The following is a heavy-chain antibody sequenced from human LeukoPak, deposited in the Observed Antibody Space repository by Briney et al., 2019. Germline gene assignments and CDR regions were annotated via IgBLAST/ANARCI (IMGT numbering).Heavy chain of an antibody. CDR1: GFTFSSYA. V-gene: IGHV3-23*01. D-gene: IGHD6-6*01. Sequence: GGSLRLSCAASGFTFSSYAMSWVRQAPGKGLERVSGISGSGGSIFYADSVKGRFTISRDNSKNTVSLQMNSLRAEDTAVYYCASSIAALMGGNDAFDVWGEGTMVTVSS. CDR3: ASSIAALMGGNDAFDV. CDR2: ISGSGGSI. J-gene: IGHJ3*01.